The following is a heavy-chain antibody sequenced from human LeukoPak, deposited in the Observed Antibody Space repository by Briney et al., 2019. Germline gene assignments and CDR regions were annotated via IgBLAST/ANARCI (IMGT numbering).Heavy chain of an antibody. CDR2: IKQDGSEK. D-gene: IGHD5-18*01. CDR3: ARGSGNTAMVYSDY. CDR1: GFTFSSYA. Sequence: GGSLRLSCAASGFTFSSYAMSWVRQAPGKGLEWVANIKQDGSEKYYVDSVKGRFTISRDNAKNSLYLQMNSLRAEDTAVYYCARGSGNTAMVYSDYWGQGTLVTVSS. V-gene: IGHV3-7*01. J-gene: IGHJ4*02.